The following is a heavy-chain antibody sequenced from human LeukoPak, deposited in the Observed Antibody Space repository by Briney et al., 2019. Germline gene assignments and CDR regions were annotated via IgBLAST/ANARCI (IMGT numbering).Heavy chain of an antibody. Sequence: SETLSLTCAVYGGSLSGYSWTWVRQPPGKGLEWIGEIDHSGSTNYNASLTSRVIISADTSQNQFSLKLTSVTVADTAVYYCARVYVTVVRGRWFDPWGQGTLVTVSS. CDR1: GGSLSGYS. CDR3: ARVYVTVVRGRWFDP. J-gene: IGHJ5*02. V-gene: IGHV4-34*01. CDR2: IDHSGST. D-gene: IGHD3-10*01.